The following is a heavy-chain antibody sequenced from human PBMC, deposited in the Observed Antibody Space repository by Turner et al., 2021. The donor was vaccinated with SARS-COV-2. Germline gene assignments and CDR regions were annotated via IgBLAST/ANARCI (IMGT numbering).Heavy chain of an antibody. CDR2: IMSNGGST. Sequence: EAQLVESGVYFVQLSGSLRLSCSASGFTFSRYAMHWVRHTTGKELEYVAAIMSNGGSTYYADAVKVRFTISRDNSKNTLYLQMSSLRAVDTAVYDCVKGSDWGQGTLVTVSS. J-gene: IGHJ4*02. V-gene: IGHV3-64D*06. CDR3: VKGSD. CDR1: GFTFSRYA.